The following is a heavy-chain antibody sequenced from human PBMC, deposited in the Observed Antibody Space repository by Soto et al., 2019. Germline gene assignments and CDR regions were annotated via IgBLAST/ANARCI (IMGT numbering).Heavy chain of an antibody. Sequence: PWETLSLTCTVSGDSVNNGRYYWTWIRQPPGKRVEWIGYIYYTGNTNYNPSLKSRVIISLDMSKNQFSLSLSSVTAADTAVYYCARSGNNWFDPWGQGTLVTVSS. CDR1: GDSVNNGRYY. CDR3: ARSGNNWFDP. V-gene: IGHV4-61*01. J-gene: IGHJ5*02. CDR2: IYYTGNT.